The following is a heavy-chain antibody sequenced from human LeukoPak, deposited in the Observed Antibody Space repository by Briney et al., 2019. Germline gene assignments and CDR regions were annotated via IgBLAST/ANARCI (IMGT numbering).Heavy chain of an antibody. CDR3: AKDQLHSYDSSGYK. D-gene: IGHD3-22*01. Sequence: PGGSLRLSCTASGFTFGDYTMNWFRQAPGKGLEWVSAISGSGSSTYYADSVKGRFTISRDNSKNTLYLQMNSLRAEDTAVYYCAKDQLHSYDSSGYKWGQGTLVTVSS. J-gene: IGHJ4*02. CDR1: GFTFGDYT. CDR2: ISGSGSST. V-gene: IGHV3-23*01.